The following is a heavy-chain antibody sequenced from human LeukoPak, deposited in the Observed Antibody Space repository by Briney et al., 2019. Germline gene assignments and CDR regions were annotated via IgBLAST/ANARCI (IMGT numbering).Heavy chain of an antibody. Sequence: ASVKVSCKASGYTFTNYGISWVRQAPGQGLEWMGWISADKGNTNYAQKFQGRFTMTTDTSTSTAYMELRSLRSDDTAVYYCACGRYSGTYRNSDSWGQGTLVTVSS. CDR1: GYTFTNYG. CDR3: ACGRYSGTYRNSDS. CDR2: ISADKGNT. V-gene: IGHV1-18*01. J-gene: IGHJ4*02. D-gene: IGHD1-26*01.